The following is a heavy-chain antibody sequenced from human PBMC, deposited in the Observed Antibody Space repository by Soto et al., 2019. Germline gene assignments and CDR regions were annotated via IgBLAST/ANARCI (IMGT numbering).Heavy chain of an antibody. CDR1: GFTFSSYS. Sequence: GGSLRLSCAASGFTFSSYSMNWVRQAPGKGLGWVSYISSSSSTIYYADSVKGRFTISRDNAKNSLYLQMNSLRDEDAAVYYCARAPSVPAAVLYYGMDVWGQGTTVTVSS. J-gene: IGHJ6*02. CDR2: ISSSSSTI. V-gene: IGHV3-48*02. D-gene: IGHD2-2*01. CDR3: ARAPSVPAAVLYYGMDV.